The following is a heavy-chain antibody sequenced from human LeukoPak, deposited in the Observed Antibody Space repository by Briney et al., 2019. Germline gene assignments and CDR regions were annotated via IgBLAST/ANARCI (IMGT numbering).Heavy chain of an antibody. CDR1: GYTFTGYY. J-gene: IGHJ5*02. CDR2: INPNSGGT. V-gene: IGHV1-2*02. Sequence: ASVKVSCKASGYTFTGYYMHWVRQAPGQGLEWMGWINPNSGGTNYAQKFQGRVTMTRDTSISTAYMELSRLRSDDTAVHYCTRELYYDILTGHSNWFDPWGQGTLVTVSS. D-gene: IGHD3-9*01. CDR3: TRELYYDILTGHSNWFDP.